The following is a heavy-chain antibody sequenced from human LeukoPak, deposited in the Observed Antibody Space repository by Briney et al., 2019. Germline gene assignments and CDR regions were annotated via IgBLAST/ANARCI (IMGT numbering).Heavy chain of an antibody. CDR2: FDPEDGET. J-gene: IGHJ4*02. Sequence: ASVKVSCEVSGYTLTELSMHWVRQAPGKGLEWMGGFDPEDGETIYAQKFQGRVTMTEDTSTDTAYMELSSLRSEDTAVYYCATLDGSGSSEFDYWGQGTLVTVSS. D-gene: IGHD3-10*01. CDR1: GYTLTELS. V-gene: IGHV1-24*01. CDR3: ATLDGSGSSEFDY.